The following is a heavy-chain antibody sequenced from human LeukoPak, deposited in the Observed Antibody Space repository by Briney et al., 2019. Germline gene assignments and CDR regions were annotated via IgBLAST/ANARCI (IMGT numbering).Heavy chain of an antibody. D-gene: IGHD6-13*01. Sequence: PGGSLRLSCAASGFPFSSYSMHWVRQAPGKGLEWVSYISSRSTTIYYADSVEGRFTISRDNAKNSLYLQMNSLRAGDTGVYCCARDPLSSSSFDLWGQGTLVTVSS. CDR3: ARDPLSSSSFDL. CDR2: ISSRSTTI. CDR1: GFPFSSYS. J-gene: IGHJ4*02. V-gene: IGHV3-48*04.